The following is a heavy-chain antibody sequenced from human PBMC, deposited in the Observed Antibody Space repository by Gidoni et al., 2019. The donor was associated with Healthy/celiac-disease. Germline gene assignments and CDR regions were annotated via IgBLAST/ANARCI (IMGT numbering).Heavy chain of an antibody. CDR1: GGSISSYY. D-gene: IGHD5-18*01. CDR3: ARGYSYGPFDY. CDR2: IYYSGST. Sequence: QVQLQESGPGLVKPSSTLSLTCTVSGGSISSYYWSWIRQSPGKGLEWIGYIYYSGSTNYNPSLKRRVTISVDTAKNQFSLKLSSVTAADTAVYYCARGYSYGPFDYWGQGTLVTVSS. J-gene: IGHJ4*02. V-gene: IGHV4-59*01.